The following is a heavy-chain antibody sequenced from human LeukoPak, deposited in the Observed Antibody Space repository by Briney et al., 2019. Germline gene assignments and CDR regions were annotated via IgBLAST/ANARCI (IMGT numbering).Heavy chain of an antibody. J-gene: IGHJ5*02. CDR1: GFTFSNYG. Sequence: GGSLRLSCAASGFTFSNYGMHWVRLAPGKGLEWLAVISYDGISAYYADSVKGRFTISRDNSKNTLYLQMNSLRAEDTAVYYCAKGGSSWYEDWFDPWGQGTLVTVSS. V-gene: IGHV3-30*18. CDR3: AKGGSSWYEDWFDP. D-gene: IGHD6-13*01. CDR2: ISYDGISA.